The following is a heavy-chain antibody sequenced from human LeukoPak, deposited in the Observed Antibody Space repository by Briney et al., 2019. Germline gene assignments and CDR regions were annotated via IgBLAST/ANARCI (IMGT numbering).Heavy chain of an antibody. CDR2: ISGSAVIT. V-gene: IGHV3-23*01. J-gene: IGHJ3*02. D-gene: IGHD3-3*01. CDR3: AKSRLSGINDAFDI. Sequence: GGSLRLSCEASGFTFKNAWMIWVRQAPGKGLEWVSAISGSAVITFYADSVKGRFTISRDNSKNTLYLQMNSLRAEDTALYYCAKSRLSGINDAFDIWGQGTMVTVSS. CDR1: GFTFKNAW.